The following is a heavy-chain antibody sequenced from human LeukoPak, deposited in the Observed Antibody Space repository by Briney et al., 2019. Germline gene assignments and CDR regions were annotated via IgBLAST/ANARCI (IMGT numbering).Heavy chain of an antibody. V-gene: IGHV3-23*01. D-gene: IGHD3-10*01. J-gene: IGHJ4*02. CDR2: ISGSGGST. CDR3: ANSGFEELFHDY. CDR1: GSTFSCYA. Sequence: PGGSLRLSCAASGSTFSCYAMSWVRQAPGKGLEWVSAISGSGGSTYYADSVKGRFTISRDNSKNTLYLQMNSLRAEDTAVYYCANSGFEELFHDYWGQGTLATVSS.